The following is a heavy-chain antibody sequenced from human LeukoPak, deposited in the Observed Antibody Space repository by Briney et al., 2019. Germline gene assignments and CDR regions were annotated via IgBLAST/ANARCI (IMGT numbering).Heavy chain of an antibody. V-gene: IGHV4-61*01. Sequence: SETLSLTCTVSGGSVSSGSYYWSWMRQPPGKGLEWIGYIYYSGSTNYTPSLKSRVTISVDTSKNQFSLKLSSVTAADTAVYYCASQGYYYDSSGYYYDWFDPWGQGTLVTVSS. CDR2: IYYSGST. D-gene: IGHD3-22*01. J-gene: IGHJ5*02. CDR1: GGSVSSGSYY. CDR3: ASQGYYYDSSGYYYDWFDP.